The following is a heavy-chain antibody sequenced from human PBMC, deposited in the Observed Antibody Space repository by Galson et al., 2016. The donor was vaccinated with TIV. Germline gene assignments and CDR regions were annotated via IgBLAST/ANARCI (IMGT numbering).Heavy chain of an antibody. CDR3: ATPAYATKSPYYYGMDV. J-gene: IGHJ6*02. Sequence: KVSCKASEHTIITYDINWVRQAAGQTLEWMGWMNPISGATGFSQKFRDRLIMTRNLSIATAYMELTSLRSEDTAVYYCATPAYATKSPYYYGMDVWGQGTTVTVSS. CDR1: EHTIITYD. V-gene: IGHV1-8*02. CDR2: MNPISGAT. D-gene: IGHD2-8*01.